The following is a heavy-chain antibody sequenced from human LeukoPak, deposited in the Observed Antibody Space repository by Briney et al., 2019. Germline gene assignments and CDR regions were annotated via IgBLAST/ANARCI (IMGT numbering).Heavy chain of an antibody. CDR3: ARDPILVRGYFDY. D-gene: IGHD3-10*01. CDR1: GFTFSNYA. V-gene: IGHV3-30-3*01. J-gene: IGHJ4*02. CDR2: ISFDGSNK. Sequence: GGSLRLSCAVSGFTFSNYAIHWVRQAPGKGLEWVALISFDGSNKYYADSVKGRFTISRDNSENTLHLQMNSLRPEDTAIYYCARDPILVRGYFDYWGQGTLVTVSS.